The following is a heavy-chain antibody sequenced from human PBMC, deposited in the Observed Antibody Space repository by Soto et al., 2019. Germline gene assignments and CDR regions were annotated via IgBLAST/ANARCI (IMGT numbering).Heavy chain of an antibody. J-gene: IGHJ4*02. V-gene: IGHV4-39*01. CDR2: IYDSGST. CDR1: GGSISSSSYY. D-gene: IGHD6-13*01. CDR3: ARFHYSSSWYF. Sequence: QLQLQESGPGLVKPSETLSLTCTVSGGSISSSSYYWGWIRQPPGKGLEWIGSIYDSGSTYYNPSLQSRVTLSVDTSKHQFSLKLSSVTDADTAVYYCARFHYSSSWYFWGQGTLVNVSS.